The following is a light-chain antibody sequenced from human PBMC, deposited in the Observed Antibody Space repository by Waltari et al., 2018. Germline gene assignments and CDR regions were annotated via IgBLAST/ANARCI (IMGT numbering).Light chain of an antibody. J-gene: IGKJ2*01. Sequence: EIVLTQSPGTLSLSPGERATLSCRASQSDSSSYLAWYQQKPGQAPRLLIYGASSRATGIPDRCSGSGSATDFTLTISRLEPEDFAVYYCQQYGSSPRYTFGQGTKLEIK. CDR1: QSDSSSY. V-gene: IGKV3-20*01. CDR3: QQYGSSPRYT. CDR2: GAS.